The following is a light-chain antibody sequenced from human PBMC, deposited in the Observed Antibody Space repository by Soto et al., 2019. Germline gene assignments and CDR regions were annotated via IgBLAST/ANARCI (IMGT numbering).Light chain of an antibody. CDR2: GAS. CDR1: QSVSSIY. Sequence: EIVLTQSPGTLSLSPGERATLSCRASQSVSSIYLAWYQQKPGQAPRLLIYGASSRATGIPDRFSVSGSGTDFTLTISRLEPQDFAVDYCQQYGSSPWTFGQGTKVEIK. J-gene: IGKJ1*01. V-gene: IGKV3-20*01. CDR3: QQYGSSPWT.